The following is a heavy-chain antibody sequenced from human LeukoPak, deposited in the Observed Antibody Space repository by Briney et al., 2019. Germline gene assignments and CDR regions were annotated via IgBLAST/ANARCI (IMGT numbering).Heavy chain of an antibody. CDR2: ISYDGSNK. V-gene: IGHV3-30*04. D-gene: IGHD6-6*01. J-gene: IGHJ4*02. Sequence: AGGSLRLSCAASGFTFSSYAMHWVRQAPGKGLEWVAVISYDGSNKYYADSVKGRFTISRDNAKNSLYLQMNSLRAEDTAVYYCARGREYSSSSGKGHLYFDYWGQGTLVTVSS. CDR1: GFTFSSYA. CDR3: ARGREYSSSSGKGHLYFDY.